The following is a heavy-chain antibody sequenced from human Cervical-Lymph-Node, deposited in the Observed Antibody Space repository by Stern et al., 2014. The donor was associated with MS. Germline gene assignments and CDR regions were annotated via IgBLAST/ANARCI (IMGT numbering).Heavy chain of an antibody. CDR1: GSTFSTSW. Sequence: VPLVESGGGLVQPGGSQRLSCVASGSTFSTSWMSWVRQAPGKGLEWVANIKRDGSETYYLDSVKGRFTISRDNAKSSLYLEMNSLRAEDTAVYYCTRFLQSGWSDLFDSWGRGTLVTVSS. V-gene: IGHV3-7*01. CDR2: IKRDGSET. J-gene: IGHJ5*01. D-gene: IGHD6-19*01. CDR3: TRFLQSGWSDLFDS.